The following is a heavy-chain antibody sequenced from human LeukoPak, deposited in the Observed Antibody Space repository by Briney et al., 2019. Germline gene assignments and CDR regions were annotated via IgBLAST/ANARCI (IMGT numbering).Heavy chain of an antibody. CDR3: ARGEFVDYYYFYMDV. CDR1: GFTFSSYS. D-gene: IGHD2/OR15-2a*01. Sequence: PGGSLRLSCAVSGFTFSSYSMKWVRQATGKGLEWVSSITSSNNYIYYGDSVKGRFTISRDDAKNSLFLQMNSLRAEDTATYYCARGEFVDYYYFYMDVWGKGTTVTVSS. V-gene: IGHV3-21*01. J-gene: IGHJ6*03. CDR2: ITSSNNYI.